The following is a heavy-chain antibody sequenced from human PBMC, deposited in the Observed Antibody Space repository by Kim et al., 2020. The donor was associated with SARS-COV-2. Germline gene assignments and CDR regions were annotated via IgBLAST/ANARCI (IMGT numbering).Heavy chain of an antibody. V-gene: IGHV3-15*01. J-gene: IGHJ4*02. D-gene: IGHD3-10*01. Sequence: YAATGKGSFTVSREDSQNTLYLQMNSLKTEDTDVYYCTTAFGGSRRYFDYWGQGTLVTVSS. CDR3: TTAFGGSRRYFDY.